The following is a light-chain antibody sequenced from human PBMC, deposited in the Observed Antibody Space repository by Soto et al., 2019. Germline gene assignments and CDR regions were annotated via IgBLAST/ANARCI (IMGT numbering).Light chain of an antibody. CDR3: QQFENLPLT. Sequence: DIQMTQSPSSLSASVGDRVTITCQASQDISNYLNWYQQKPGKAPKILIYDASVLEAGVPSRFSGGGSGTHVTLTSSSLQAEDVATYYCQQFENLPLTFGGGTKVEMK. CDR2: DAS. V-gene: IGKV1-33*01. J-gene: IGKJ4*01. CDR1: QDISNY.